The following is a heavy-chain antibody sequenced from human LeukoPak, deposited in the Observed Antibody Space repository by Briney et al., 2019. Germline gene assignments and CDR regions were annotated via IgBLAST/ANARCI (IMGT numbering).Heavy chain of an antibody. D-gene: IGHD1-26*01. Sequence: QSGASLRLSCAASGFTFSSYAMSWVRQAPGKGLEWVSAISDSGGNTYYADSVKGRFTISRDNSKNTLYLQMNSLRAEDTAIYYCVKGKKWELPLNYWGQGTLVTVSS. CDR2: ISDSGGNT. CDR3: VKGKKWELPLNY. CDR1: GFTFSSYA. V-gene: IGHV3-23*01. J-gene: IGHJ4*02.